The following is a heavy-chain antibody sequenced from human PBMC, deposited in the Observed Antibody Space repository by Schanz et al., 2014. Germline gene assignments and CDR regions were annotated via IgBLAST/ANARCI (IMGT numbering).Heavy chain of an antibody. Sequence: GQLVESGGGVVQPGKSLRLSCATSGFIFRSFGIHWVRQAPGKGLEWVSYIGNGGVTIYYADSVKGRFTISRDNSKNSLYLQMNSLRAEDTAVYYCARIGGSDFDYWAQGTLVTVSS. CDR3: ARIGGSDFDY. D-gene: IGHD3-10*01. CDR2: IGNGGVTI. V-gene: IGHV3-48*04. CDR1: GFIFRSFG. J-gene: IGHJ4*02.